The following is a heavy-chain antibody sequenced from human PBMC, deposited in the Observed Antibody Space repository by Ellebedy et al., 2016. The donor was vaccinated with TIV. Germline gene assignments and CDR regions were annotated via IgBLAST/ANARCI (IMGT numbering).Heavy chain of an antibody. CDR2: IHNSGST. Sequence: MPSETLSLTCTVSGGSISSGDYYWTWIRQRPGKGLEWIGYIHNSGSTYYNPSLKSRLTISVDTSKSHFSLRLSSVTAADTAVYFCARDLAGSGSRYHPWGQGTLVTVSS. V-gene: IGHV4-31*03. D-gene: IGHD3-10*01. CDR1: GGSISSGDYY. J-gene: IGHJ5*02. CDR3: ARDLAGSGSRYHP.